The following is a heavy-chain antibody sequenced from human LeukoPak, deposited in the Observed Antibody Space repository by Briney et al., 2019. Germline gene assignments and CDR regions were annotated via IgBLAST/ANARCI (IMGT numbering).Heavy chain of an antibody. Sequence: SETLSLTCAVYGGSFSGYYWSWIRQPPGKGLEWIGEINHSGSTNYNPSLKSRVTISIHTSENQFSLKLSSVTAADTAVYYCARGIGYSSTWYNPLYIWGQGTMVTVSS. D-gene: IGHD6-13*01. V-gene: IGHV4-34*01. CDR3: ARGIGYSSTWYNPLYI. J-gene: IGHJ3*02. CDR2: INHSGST. CDR1: GGSFSGYY.